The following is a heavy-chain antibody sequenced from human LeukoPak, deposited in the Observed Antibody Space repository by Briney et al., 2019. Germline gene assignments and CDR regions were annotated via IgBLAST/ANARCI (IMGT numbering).Heavy chain of an antibody. CDR3: ARERADYGDSRYYFDY. CDR2: IKQDGSEK. V-gene: IGHV3-7*01. J-gene: IGHJ4*02. CDR1: GFTFSSYW. Sequence: PGGSLRLSCAASGFTFSSYWMSWVRQAPGKGLEWVANIKQDGSEKYYVDSVKGRFTISRDNAKNSLYLQMNSLRAEDTAVYYCARERADYGDSRYYFDYWGQGTLVTVSS. D-gene: IGHD4-17*01.